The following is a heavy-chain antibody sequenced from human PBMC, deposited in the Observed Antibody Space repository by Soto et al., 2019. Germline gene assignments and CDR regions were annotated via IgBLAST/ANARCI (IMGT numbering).Heavy chain of an antibody. CDR1: GGSFSGYY. Sequence: SETLSLTCAVYGGSFSGYYWTWLRQPPGTGLEWIGEINHSGSTDYNPSLKSRVTISVDTSKNQFSLKLTSVTAADTAVYYCARDKITGLFDYWGQGTLVTVSS. D-gene: IGHD2-8*02. J-gene: IGHJ4*02. CDR3: ARDKITGLFDY. CDR2: INHSGST. V-gene: IGHV4-34*01.